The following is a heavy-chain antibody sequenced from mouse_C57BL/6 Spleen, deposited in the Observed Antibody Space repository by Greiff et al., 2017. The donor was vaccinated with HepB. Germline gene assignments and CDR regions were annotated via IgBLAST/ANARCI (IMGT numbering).Heavy chain of an antibody. CDR3: ARGYSNYDAMDY. V-gene: IGHV1-42*01. Sequence: VQLQQSGPELVKPGASVKISCKASGYSFTGYYMNWVKQSPEKSLEWIGEINPSTGGTTYNQKFKAKATLTVDKSSSTAYMQLKSLTSEDSAVYYCARGYSNYDAMDYWGQGTSVTVSS. CDR1: GYSFTGYY. CDR2: INPSTGGT. D-gene: IGHD2-5*01. J-gene: IGHJ4*01.